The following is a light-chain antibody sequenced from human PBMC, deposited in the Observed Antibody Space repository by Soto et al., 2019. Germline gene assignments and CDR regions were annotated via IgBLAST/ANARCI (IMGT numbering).Light chain of an antibody. J-gene: IGKJ5*01. Sequence: EIVMTQSPATLSVSPGERATLSCWASQSVKTHLAWYQQKPGQAPRLLIYDASARVAGIPPRFSGSGSGTDFTLTISSLEPEDSAVYYCQQRHMWPITFGQGTRLEIK. CDR1: QSVKTH. V-gene: IGKV3-11*01. CDR3: QQRHMWPIT. CDR2: DAS.